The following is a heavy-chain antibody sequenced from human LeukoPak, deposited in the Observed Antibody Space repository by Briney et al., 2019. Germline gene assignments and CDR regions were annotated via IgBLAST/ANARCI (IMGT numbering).Heavy chain of an antibody. CDR3: AREGTGGDSGGAAFDI. J-gene: IGHJ3*02. D-gene: IGHD2-21*02. Sequence: SETLTLTCTVSGGSISSSSYYWGWSRQAPGKVLEWLGNIYYSGSTYYNPSLQSRVTLSVHTPKHQFSLKLSSVTAADTAVYYCAREGTGGDSGGAAFDIWGQGTMVTVSS. CDR2: IYYSGST. V-gene: IGHV4-39*07. CDR1: GGSISSSSYY.